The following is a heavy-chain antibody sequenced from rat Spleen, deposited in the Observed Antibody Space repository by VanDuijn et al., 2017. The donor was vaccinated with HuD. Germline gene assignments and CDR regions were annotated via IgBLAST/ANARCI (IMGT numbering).Heavy chain of an antibody. J-gene: IGHJ2*01. CDR1: GFTFSNYG. D-gene: IGHD3-8*01. V-gene: IGHV5-29*01. CDR3: DRHIHPLYCDY. Sequence: EVQLVESGGGLVQPGRSLKLSCAASGFTFSNYGMAWVRQAPTKGLEWVATISYDGSSTYYRDSVKGRFTISRDNAKSTLYLQMDSLRSEDTATYFCDRHIHPLYCDYRGQGVMVQVSS. CDR2: ISYDGSST.